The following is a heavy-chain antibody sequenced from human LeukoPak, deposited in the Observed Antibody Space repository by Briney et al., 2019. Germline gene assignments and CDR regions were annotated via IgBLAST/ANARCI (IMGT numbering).Heavy chain of an antibody. Sequence: PGGSLRLSCAASGFTFSSYGMHWVRQAPGKGLEWVAFIRYDGSNKYYADSVKGRFTISRDNSKNTLYLQMNSLRAEDTAVYYCAKEGTPWGGSYFDYWGQGTLVTVSS. CDR1: GFTFSSYG. CDR3: AKEGTPWGGSYFDY. CDR2: IRYDGSNK. V-gene: IGHV3-30*02. J-gene: IGHJ4*02. D-gene: IGHD1-26*01.